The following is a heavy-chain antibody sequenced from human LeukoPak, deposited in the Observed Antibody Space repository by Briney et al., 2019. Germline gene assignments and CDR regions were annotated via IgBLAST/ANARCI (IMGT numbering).Heavy chain of an antibody. CDR2: INQDGSEK. J-gene: IGHJ4*02. Sequence: PGGSLRLSCAASGFRFSDYWMTWVRQAPGKGLEWAANINQDGSEKYYVDSVKGRFTISRDNAKNSLFLQMNSLRAEDTAVYYCARAEKWGQGTLVTVSS. CDR1: GFRFSDYW. V-gene: IGHV3-7*01. CDR3: ARAEK.